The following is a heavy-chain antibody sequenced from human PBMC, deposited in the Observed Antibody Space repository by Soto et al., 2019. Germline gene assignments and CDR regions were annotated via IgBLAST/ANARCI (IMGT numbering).Heavy chain of an antibody. CDR1: GGTFSSYA. J-gene: IGHJ6*02. CDR2: IIPIFGTA. CDR3: AGFSNYEGYYYYGMDV. V-gene: IGHV1-69*13. Sequence: SVKVSCKASGGTFSSYAISWVRQAPGQGLEWMGGIIPIFGTANYAQKFQGRVTITADESTSTAYMELSSLRSEDTAVYYCAGFSNYEGYYYYGMDVWGQGTTVTSP. D-gene: IGHD4-4*01.